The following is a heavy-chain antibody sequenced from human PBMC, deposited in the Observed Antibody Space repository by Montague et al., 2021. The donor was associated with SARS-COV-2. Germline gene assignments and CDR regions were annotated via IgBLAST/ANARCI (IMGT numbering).Heavy chain of an antibody. CDR2: INHSGTT. D-gene: IGHD4-23*01. CDR3: ARWDPQTLTLIGLRGKSASDY. CDR1: GGSFSGYY. Sequence: SETLSLTCAVYGGSFSGYYWTWIRQSPGKGPERIAEINHSGTTNYNFNPSLRSRVTISVDTSKSQFSLELSSVTAADTGVYYCARWDPQTLTLIGLRGKSASDYWGQGTLVTVSS. V-gene: IGHV4-34*01. J-gene: IGHJ4*02.